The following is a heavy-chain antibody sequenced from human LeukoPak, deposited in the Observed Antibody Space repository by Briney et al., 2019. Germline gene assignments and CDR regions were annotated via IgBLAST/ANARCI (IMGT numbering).Heavy chain of an antibody. CDR2: ISGSGGST. J-gene: IGHJ4*02. CDR3: AKAMTPVSSMYFDY. D-gene: IGHD4-17*01. V-gene: IGHV3-23*01. CDR1: GFTFSSYA. Sequence: GGSLRLSCAASGFTFSSYAMSWVRQAPGKGLEWVSAISGSGGSTYYADSVEGRFTISRDNSKNTLYLQMNSLRAEDTAVYYCAKAMTPVSSMYFDYWGQGTLVTVSS.